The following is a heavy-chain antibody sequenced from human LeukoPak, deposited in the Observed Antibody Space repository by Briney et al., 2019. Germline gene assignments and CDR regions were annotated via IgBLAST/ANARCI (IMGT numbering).Heavy chain of an antibody. Sequence: PGGSLRLSCAASGFTFDDYAMHWVRQAPGKGLEWVSGISWNSGSIGYADSVKGRFTISRDNAKNSLYLQMNSLRAEDTAVYYSARTDRQYSGGTEDYWGQGTLVTVSS. CDR1: GFTFDDYA. V-gene: IGHV3-9*01. J-gene: IGHJ4*02. CDR3: ARTDRQYSGGTEDY. D-gene: IGHD5-12*01. CDR2: ISWNSGSI.